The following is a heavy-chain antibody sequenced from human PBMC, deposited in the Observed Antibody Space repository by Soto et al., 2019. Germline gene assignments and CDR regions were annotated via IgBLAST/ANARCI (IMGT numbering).Heavy chain of an antibody. CDR1: GGTFRTSA. Sequence: QVQLVQSGAEVKKPGSSVKVSCKASGGTFRTSAISWVRQAPGQGLEWVGGIMPVFRRPKYAQNFQDRVTITADESTSTAEMELTSLRSDDTALYDGPRDKDRLQLAGSYCFILDVWGQGTAVTVPS. CDR2: IMPVFRRP. J-gene: IGHJ6*02. CDR3: PRDKDRLQLAGSYCFILDV. V-gene: IGHV1-69*12. D-gene: IGHD1-26*01.